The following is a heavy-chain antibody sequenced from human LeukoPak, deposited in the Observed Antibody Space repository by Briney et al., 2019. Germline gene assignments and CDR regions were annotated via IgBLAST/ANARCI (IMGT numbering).Heavy chain of an antibody. CDR1: GFTFTNYW. J-gene: IGHJ4*02. D-gene: IGHD3-16*01. CDR3: ARDPGAYFDY. CDR2: INTDGSST. Sequence: PGGSLRLSCAASGFTFTNYWMHWVRQAPGKGLVWVSHINTDGSSTNYADSVKGRFTISRDNAKNTLYLQMNSLRAEDTAVYYCARDPGAYFDYWGQGTLVTVSP. V-gene: IGHV3-74*01.